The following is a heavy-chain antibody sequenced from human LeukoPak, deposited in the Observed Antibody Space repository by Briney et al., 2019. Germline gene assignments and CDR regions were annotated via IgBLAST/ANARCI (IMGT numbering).Heavy chain of an antibody. CDR1: GFSVRDKY. V-gene: IGHV3-23*01. D-gene: IGHD2-2*03. Sequence: PGGSLRLSCAASGFSVRDKYMSWVRQAPGKGLEWVSGISGSGPYTFYTDSVKGRFTISRDSSKNTLYLQMNSLRAEDTALYYCAKHGYCSGISCFFDFWGQGTLVTVSS. J-gene: IGHJ4*02. CDR3: AKHGYCSGISCFFDF. CDR2: ISGSGPYT.